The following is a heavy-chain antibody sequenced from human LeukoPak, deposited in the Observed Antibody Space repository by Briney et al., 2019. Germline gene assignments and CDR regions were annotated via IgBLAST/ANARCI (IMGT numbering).Heavy chain of an antibody. J-gene: IGHJ3*02. Sequence: PSETLSLTCTVSGGSISSYYWSWIRQPPGKGLEWIGYIYYSGSTNYNPSLKSRVTISVVTSKNQFSLKLSSVTAADTAVYYCARGDYSSSWYSYAFDIWGQGTMVTVSS. CDR3: ARGDYSSSWYSYAFDI. D-gene: IGHD6-13*01. V-gene: IGHV4-59*01. CDR2: IYYSGST. CDR1: GGSISSYY.